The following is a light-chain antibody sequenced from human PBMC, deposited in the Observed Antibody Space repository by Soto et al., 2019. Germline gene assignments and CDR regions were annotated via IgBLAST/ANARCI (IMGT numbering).Light chain of an antibody. J-gene: IGKJ5*01. CDR2: DVS. V-gene: IGKV3-20*01. CDR1: PSVRSTY. Sequence: IVLTQSPGTLSLSPGERATLSCRASPSVRSTYLAWYQHKPGQAPRILIYDVSTRATDIPDRFSGSGSGTDFTLTISRLEPEDFAVYYCQQYGNLPTFGPGTRLEI. CDR3: QQYGNLPT.